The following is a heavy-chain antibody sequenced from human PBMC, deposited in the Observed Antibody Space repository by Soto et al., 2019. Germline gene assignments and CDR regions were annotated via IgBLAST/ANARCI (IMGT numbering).Heavy chain of an antibody. CDR2: IYYSVST. D-gene: IGHD3-22*01. CDR1: GGSISSYY. J-gene: IGHJ4*01. Sequence: SETLSLTCTVSGGSISSYYWSWIRQPPGKGLEWIGYIYYSVSTNYNPSLKSRVTISVDTSKNQFSLKLSSVTAADTAVYYCARVTYYYHSSGYYAYSDCSGDRTLVPVSS. CDR3: ARVTYYYHSSGYYAYSDC. V-gene: IGHV4-59*01.